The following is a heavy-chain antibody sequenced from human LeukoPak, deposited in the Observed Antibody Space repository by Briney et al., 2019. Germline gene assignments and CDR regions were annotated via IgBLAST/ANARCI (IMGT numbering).Heavy chain of an antibody. Sequence: ASVKVSCEASGYTFTSYYMHWVRQAPGQGLEWMGIINPSGGSTSYAQKFQGRVTMTRDMSTSTVYMELSSLRSEDTAVYYCARGRAYDSSGYYAFDYWGQGTLVTVSS. CDR3: ARGRAYDSSGYYAFDY. CDR1: GYTFTSYY. V-gene: IGHV1-46*01. J-gene: IGHJ4*02. D-gene: IGHD3-22*01. CDR2: INPSGGST.